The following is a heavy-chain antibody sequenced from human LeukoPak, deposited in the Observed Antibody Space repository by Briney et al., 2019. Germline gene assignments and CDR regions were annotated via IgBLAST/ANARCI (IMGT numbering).Heavy chain of an antibody. CDR2: IYYSGST. Sequence: SETLSLTCTVSGGSISSYYWSWIRQPPGKGLEWIGYIYYSGSTNYNPSLKSRVTISVDTSKNQFSLKLSSVTAADTAVYYCARNGAMGYGDETGFDYWGQGTLVTVSS. D-gene: IGHD4-17*01. CDR3: ARNGAMGYGDETGFDY. CDR1: GGSISSYY. J-gene: IGHJ4*02. V-gene: IGHV4-59*01.